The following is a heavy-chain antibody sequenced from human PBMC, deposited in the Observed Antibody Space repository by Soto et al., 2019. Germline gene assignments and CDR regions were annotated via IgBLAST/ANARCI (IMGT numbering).Heavy chain of an antibody. V-gene: IGHV3-33*05. CDR2: IQYDGVTR. D-gene: IGHD6-19*01. CDR3: RRESSSRRRDRINN. CDR1: GFPFSNHG. J-gene: IGHJ1*01. Sequence: WGTLRLSCAASGFPFSNHGMHWVRQAPGKCLEWLTVIQYDGVTRFYADSVKGRFTISRDISENTVFLQMNSLRAEDTAVYYCRRESSSRRRDRINNWGQGTLVTVSS.